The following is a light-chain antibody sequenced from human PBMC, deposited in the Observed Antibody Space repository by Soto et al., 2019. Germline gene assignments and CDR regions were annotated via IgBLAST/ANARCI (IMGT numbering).Light chain of an antibody. CDR2: AAS. CDR3: LQDYNFPLT. CDR1: QDIGND. V-gene: IGKV1-6*01. J-gene: IGKJ4*01. Sequence: AIQMTQSPSSLSASVGDRVTITCRASQDIGNDLAWYQQRPGKAPKLLIYAASSLQSGVPSRFSGSGPDTDFTLTISSLQPGDFATYYCLQDYNFPLTFGGGTKVEIK.